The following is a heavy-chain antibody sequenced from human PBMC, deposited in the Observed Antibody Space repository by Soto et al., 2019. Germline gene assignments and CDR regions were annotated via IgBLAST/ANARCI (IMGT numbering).Heavy chain of an antibody. J-gene: IGHJ4*02. Sequence: QVQLQESGPGLVKPSQTLSLTCTVSGVSIYTGGFYWSWIRQLPGKGLEWLGYIYYTGSTQYTPSLKRRLTISTDTSDNQFSLRLTSVTAADTAVYYCATSLVTSRTRVDYWGQGTLVTVSS. V-gene: IGHV4-31*03. D-gene: IGHD1-26*01. CDR3: ATSLVTSRTRVDY. CDR2: IYYTGST. CDR1: GVSIYTGGFY.